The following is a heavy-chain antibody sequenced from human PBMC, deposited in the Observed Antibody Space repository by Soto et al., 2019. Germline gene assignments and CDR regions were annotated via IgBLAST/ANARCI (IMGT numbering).Heavy chain of an antibody. CDR1: GGSISSYY. J-gene: IGHJ4*02. V-gene: IGHV4-59*12. Sequence: QVQLQESGPGLVKPSENLSLTCTVSGGSISSYYWSWIRHPPGKGLEWIGYIYYSGGTNYNPSLKSRVTISVATSKNQFSLKLSSVTAADTAVYYCARRFGDYFDFWGQGTLVTVSS. CDR2: IYYSGGT. CDR3: ARRFGDYFDF. D-gene: IGHD3-10*01.